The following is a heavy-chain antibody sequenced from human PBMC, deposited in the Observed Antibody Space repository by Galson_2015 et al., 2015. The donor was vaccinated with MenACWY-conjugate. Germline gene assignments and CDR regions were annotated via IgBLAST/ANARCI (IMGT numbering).Heavy chain of an antibody. J-gene: IGHJ4*01. CDR2: ITSGSDYI. D-gene: IGHD2/OR15-2a*01. CDR1: GFTFNTYT. CDR3: AREDLAWAFGLDY. Sequence: SLRLSCAASGFTFNTYTMNWVRQAPGEGLEWASSITSGSDYIYYADSEKGRFTVSRDNAENSLYLQMNSLRPEDTAVYYCAREDLAWAFGLDYWGHGPRVPVSS. V-gene: IGHV3-21*01.